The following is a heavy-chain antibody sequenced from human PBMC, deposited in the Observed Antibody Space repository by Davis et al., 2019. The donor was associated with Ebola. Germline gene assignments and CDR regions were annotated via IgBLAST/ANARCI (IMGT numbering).Heavy chain of an antibody. CDR3: AKYGSGSQNFYFDL. CDR1: GFTFSSYA. J-gene: IGHJ2*01. Sequence: GGSLRLSCAASGFTFSSYAMHWVRQAPGKGLEWVAVISYDGSNKYYADSVKGRFTISRDNSKNTLYLQMNSLRVEDTAVYYCAKYGSGSQNFYFDLWGRGTLVTVSS. CDR2: ISYDGSNK. D-gene: IGHD3-10*01. V-gene: IGHV3-30-3*02.